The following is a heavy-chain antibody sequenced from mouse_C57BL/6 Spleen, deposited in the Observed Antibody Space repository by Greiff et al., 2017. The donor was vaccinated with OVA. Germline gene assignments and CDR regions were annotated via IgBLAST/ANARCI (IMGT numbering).Heavy chain of an antibody. V-gene: IGHV5-9-1*02. CDR2: ISSGGDYI. Sequence: EVNVVESGEGLVKPGGSLKLSCAASGFTFSSYAMSWARQTPEKRLEWVAYISSGGDYIYYADTVKGRFTLSRDNARTTRYLQMSSLTSEDTAMDYCTSGDYDFWYFDVWGKGTTVTVSS. D-gene: IGHD2-4*01. CDR1: GFTFSSYA. J-gene: IGHJ1*03. CDR3: TSGDYDFWYFDV.